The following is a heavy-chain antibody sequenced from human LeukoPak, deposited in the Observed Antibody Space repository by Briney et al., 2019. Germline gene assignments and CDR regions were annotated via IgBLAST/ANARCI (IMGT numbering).Heavy chain of an antibody. Sequence: GGSLRLSCAASGLTVSSYSMNWVRQAPGKGLEWVSYISSSSSTIYYADSVKGRFTISRDNAKNSLYLQMNSLRVEDTAVYYCARLGLEVGGPNWFDPWGQGTLVTVSS. D-gene: IGHD1-1*01. CDR2: ISSSSSTI. V-gene: IGHV3-48*01. CDR1: GLTVSSYS. J-gene: IGHJ5*02. CDR3: ARLGLEVGGPNWFDP.